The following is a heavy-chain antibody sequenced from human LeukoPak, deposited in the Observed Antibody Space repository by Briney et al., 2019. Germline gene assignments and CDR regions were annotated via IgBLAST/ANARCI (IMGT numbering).Heavy chain of an antibody. J-gene: IGHJ4*02. Sequence: SETLSLTCTVSGGSISSYYWSWIRQPPGKGLEWIGYIYYSGSTNYNPSLKSRVTISVGTSKNQFSLKLSSVTAADTAVYYCARVWSSSWFDYWGQGTLVTVSS. D-gene: IGHD6-13*01. V-gene: IGHV4-59*01. CDR2: IYYSGST. CDR3: ARVWSSSWFDY. CDR1: GGSISSYY.